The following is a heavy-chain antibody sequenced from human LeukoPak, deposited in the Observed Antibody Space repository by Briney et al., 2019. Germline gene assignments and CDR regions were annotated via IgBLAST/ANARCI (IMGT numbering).Heavy chain of an antibody. Sequence: PSETLSLTCTVSGYSISSGYYWGWIRQPPGKGLERIGNIYHSGSTYYNPSLKSRVTISVDTSKNQFSLKLSSVTAADTAVYYCTRPYYYDSSGSPDYWGQGTLVTVSS. CDR3: TRPYYYDSSGSPDY. CDR1: GYSISSGYY. D-gene: IGHD3-22*01. J-gene: IGHJ4*02. CDR2: IYHSGST. V-gene: IGHV4-38-2*02.